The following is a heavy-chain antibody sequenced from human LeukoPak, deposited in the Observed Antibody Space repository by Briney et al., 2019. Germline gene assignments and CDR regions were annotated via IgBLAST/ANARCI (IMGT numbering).Heavy chain of an antibody. CDR1: GGPISSYY. CDR3: ARHGSGYSFYY. V-gene: IGHV4-59*08. D-gene: IGHD5-18*01. CDR2: IYNSRST. Sequence: PSETLSLTCTVSGGPISSYYWSWIRQSPGQGLESIGYIYNSRSTNNNPSLKSRVSISPEATKNYFCLRLSSVTAADTSVYYCARHGSGYSFYYWGQGTLVSVS. J-gene: IGHJ4*02.